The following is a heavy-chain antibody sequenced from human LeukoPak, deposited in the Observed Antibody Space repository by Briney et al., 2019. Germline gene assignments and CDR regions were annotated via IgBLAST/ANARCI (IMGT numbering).Heavy chain of an antibody. CDR1: GYTFTGYY. CDR3: ATTPRGYCSSTSCWRFDY. CDR2: INPNSGGT. D-gene: IGHD2-2*01. V-gene: IGHV1-2*02. J-gene: IGHJ4*02. Sequence: GASVKVSCKASGYTFTGYYMHWVRQAPGQGLEWMGWINPNSGGTNYAQKFQGRVTMTRDTSISTAYMELSRLRSDDTAVYYCATTPRGYCSSTSCWRFDYWGQGTLVTVSS.